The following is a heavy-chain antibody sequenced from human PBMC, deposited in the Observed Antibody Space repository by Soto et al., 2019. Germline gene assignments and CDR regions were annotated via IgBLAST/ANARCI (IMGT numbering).Heavy chain of an antibody. D-gene: IGHD1-26*01. CDR2: IYSGSNT. CDR3: ARGYRVEGAYGAGAFFDY. J-gene: IGHJ4*02. V-gene: IGHV3-66*01. CDR1: GFLVSSNY. Sequence: EVQLVESGGDLVQPGRSLRLSCAASGFLVSSNYMSWVRQAPGKGLEWVSVIYSGSNTHYADSVKGRFTISRDNSKNPLYLQMDSLSAEDTAVYFCARGYRVEGAYGAGAFFDYWGQGTLVTVSS.